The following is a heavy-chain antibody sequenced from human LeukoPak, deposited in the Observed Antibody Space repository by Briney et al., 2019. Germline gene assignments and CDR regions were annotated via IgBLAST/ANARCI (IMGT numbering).Heavy chain of an antibody. CDR1: GGSISSTNSY. D-gene: IGHD3-10*01. J-gene: IGHJ5*02. CDR3: ARESMVRGATNWFDP. Sequence: SETLSLTCTVSGGSISSTNSYWGWIRQPPGKGLEGIGSIYYSGTTYYNPSLKSRVAISVDTSKNQFSLKLTSVTAADTAVYYCARESMVRGATNWFDPWGLGTLVTVSS. CDR2: IYYSGTT. V-gene: IGHV4-39*07.